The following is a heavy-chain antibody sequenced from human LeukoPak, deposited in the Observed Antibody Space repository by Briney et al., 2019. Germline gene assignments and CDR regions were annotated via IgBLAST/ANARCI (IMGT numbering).Heavy chain of an antibody. CDR1: GFTFSSYE. Sequence: PGGSLRLSCAASGFTFSSYEMNWVRQAPGKGLEWVSSFGGRGGSTYYADSVKGRFTISRDNSKNTLYLQMNSLRAEDTAVYYCAELGITMIGGVWGKGTTVTISS. CDR2: FGGRGGST. V-gene: IGHV3-23*01. CDR3: AELGITMIGGV. D-gene: IGHD3-10*02. J-gene: IGHJ6*04.